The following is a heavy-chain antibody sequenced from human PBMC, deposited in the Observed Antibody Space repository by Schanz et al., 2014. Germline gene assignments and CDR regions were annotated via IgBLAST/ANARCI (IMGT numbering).Heavy chain of an antibody. J-gene: IGHJ4*02. CDR2: ISRSSSTI. D-gene: IGHD1-26*01. CDR1: GFTFSNHA. Sequence: EVHLLESGGGLVQPGGSLRLSCAASGFTFSNHALSWVRQAPGKGLEWVSYISRSSSTIYYADSVRGRFTISRDNAKNSLYLQMNSLRAEDTAVYYCARDSGSHYLVDYWGQGTLVTVSS. V-gene: IGHV3-48*01. CDR3: ARDSGSHYLVDY.